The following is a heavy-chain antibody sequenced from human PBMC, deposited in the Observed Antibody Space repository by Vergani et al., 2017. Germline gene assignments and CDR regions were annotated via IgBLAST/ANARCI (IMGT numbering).Heavy chain of an antibody. D-gene: IGHD2-8*02. V-gene: IGHV3-23*01. J-gene: IGHJ4*02. CDR1: GFTFSSYA. CDR2: ISGSGGST. Sequence: EVQLLESGGGLVQPGGSLRLSCAASGFTFSSYAMSWVRQAPGKGLGWVSAISGSGGSTYYADSVKGRFTIPRDNSKNTLYLQMNSLRAEDTAVYYCAKDPVPVVYAPHFDYWGQGTLVTVSS. CDR3: AKDPVPVVYAPHFDY.